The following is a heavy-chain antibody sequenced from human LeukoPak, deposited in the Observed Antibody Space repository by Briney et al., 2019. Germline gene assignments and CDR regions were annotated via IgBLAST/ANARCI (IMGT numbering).Heavy chain of an antibody. V-gene: IGHV3-21*01. CDR2: ISSSSSYI. CDR1: GFTFSSYS. CDR3: ARSLLEWLLPYYFDY. D-gene: IGHD3-3*01. Sequence: SGGSLRLSCAASGFTFSSYSMNWVRQAPGKGLEWVSSISSSSSYIYYADSVKGRFTISRDNAKNSLYLQMNSLRAEDTAVYYCARSLLEWLLPYYFDYWGQGTLVTVSS. J-gene: IGHJ4*02.